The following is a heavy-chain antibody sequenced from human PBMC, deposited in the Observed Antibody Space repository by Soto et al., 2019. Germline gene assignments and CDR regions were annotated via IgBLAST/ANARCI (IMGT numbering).Heavy chain of an antibody. CDR1: GFTFSGYT. J-gene: IGHJ6*02. V-gene: IGHV3-21*01. CDR3: VRPTDTDV. D-gene: IGHD4-17*01. CDR2: ISTTSSYI. Sequence: GGSLRLSCAASGFTFSGYTMNWVRQAPGKGLEWVSFISTTSSYIYYADSVKGRFTISRDNAKNSLFLQMNSLRAEDTAVYYCVRPTDTDVWGQGTTVTVSS.